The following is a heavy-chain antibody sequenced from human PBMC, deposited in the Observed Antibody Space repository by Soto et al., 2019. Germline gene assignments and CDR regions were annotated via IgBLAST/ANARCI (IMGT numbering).Heavy chain of an antibody. Sequence: PGGSLRLSCAASGFTFSSYGMHWVRQAPGKGLEWVAVISYDGSNKYYADSVKGRFTISRDNSKNTLYLQMNSLRAEDTAVYYCAKDLGELERVGRFDYWGQGTLVTAPQ. V-gene: IGHV3-30*18. J-gene: IGHJ4*02. D-gene: IGHD1-1*01. CDR3: AKDLGELERVGRFDY. CDR1: GFTFSSYG. CDR2: ISYDGSNK.